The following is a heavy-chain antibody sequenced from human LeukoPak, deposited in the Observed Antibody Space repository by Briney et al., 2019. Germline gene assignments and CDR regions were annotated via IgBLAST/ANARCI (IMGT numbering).Heavy chain of an antibody. J-gene: IGHJ4*02. V-gene: IGHV3-15*01. D-gene: IGHD6-19*01. CDR3: TTRIAVAGKSFDY. Sequence: GGSLRLSCAASGFTFSNAWMTWVRQAPGKGLEWVGRIKSKTDGGTTDYAAPVKGRFTISRDDSENTLYLQMNSRKTGGTAVYYCTTRIAVAGKSFDYWGQGTLVTVSS. CDR2: IKSKTDGGTT. CDR1: GFTFSNAW.